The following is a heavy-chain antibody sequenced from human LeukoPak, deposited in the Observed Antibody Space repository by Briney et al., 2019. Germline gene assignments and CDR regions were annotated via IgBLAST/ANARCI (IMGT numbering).Heavy chain of an antibody. J-gene: IGHJ5*02. Sequence: ASVKVSCKASGYTFSNYGISWVRQAPGQGLEWVGWIRGDNGNTNYAQKLQGRVTMTTDTSTSTVYMELSSLRSDDTAVYYCARDNSIADRGWWFDPWGQGTLVTVSS. CDR2: IRGDNGNT. D-gene: IGHD4-23*01. V-gene: IGHV1-18*01. CDR1: GYTFSNYG. CDR3: ARDNSIADRGWWFDP.